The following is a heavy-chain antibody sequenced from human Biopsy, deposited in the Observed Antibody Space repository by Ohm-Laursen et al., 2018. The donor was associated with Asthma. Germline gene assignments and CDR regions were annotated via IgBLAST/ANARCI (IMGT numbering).Heavy chain of an antibody. CDR1: GGSISSGGY. CDR2: ISHSGST. Sequence: TLSLTCTVSGGSISSGGYWTWIRQPPGKGLEWIGYISHSGSTYFNPSPKSRVTISLDRTKSQFSLKLSSVTAADTALCYCARAQAAQYYYGMDVWGQGTTVTVSS. CDR3: ARAQAAQYYYGMDV. D-gene: IGHD6-6*01. J-gene: IGHJ6*02. V-gene: IGHV4-30-2*01.